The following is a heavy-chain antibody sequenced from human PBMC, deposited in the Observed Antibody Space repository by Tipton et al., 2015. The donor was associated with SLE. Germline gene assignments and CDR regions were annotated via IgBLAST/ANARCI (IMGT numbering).Heavy chain of an antibody. CDR3: ARGKLTWRGAIIGADV. J-gene: IGHJ6*02. CDR1: GVSVSDYY. Sequence: GLVKPSETLSLTCSVSGVSVSDYYWSWIRQPPGKGLEWIGYISDGGGTNYNPSLKSRVTISVDPAKNEFSLKLTSVTAADTAVYYCARGKLTWRGAIIGADVWGQGTTVNVSS. CDR2: ISDGGGT. D-gene: IGHD2-15*01. V-gene: IGHV4-59*08.